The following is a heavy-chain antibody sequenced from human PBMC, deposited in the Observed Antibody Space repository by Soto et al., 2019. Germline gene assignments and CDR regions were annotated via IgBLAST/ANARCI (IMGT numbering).Heavy chain of an antibody. CDR1: VFTFSSYA. CDR2: TRGSGGST. V-gene: IGHV3-23*01. D-gene: IGHD6-19*01. CDR3: AKDPNSSDWFSFDY. J-gene: IGHJ4*02. Sequence: PGGSLSLSCEASVFTFSSYAMSWVRQAPGKGLEWVSATRGSGGSTHCADSVKGRFTISRDNSKNTLYLQMNSLRVEDTAVYYCAKDPNSSDWFSFDYWGQGTLVTVSS.